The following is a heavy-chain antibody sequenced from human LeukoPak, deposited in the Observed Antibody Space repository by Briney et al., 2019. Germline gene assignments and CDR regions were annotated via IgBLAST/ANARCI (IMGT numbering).Heavy chain of an antibody. Sequence: GASVKVSCKASGYTFTSYGISWVRQAPGQGLEWMGWISAYNGNTNYAQKLQGRVTMTTDTSTSTAYMELRSLRSDDTAVYYCARGCSGGSCYTEDYGMDVWGQGTTVTVSS. J-gene: IGHJ6*02. D-gene: IGHD2-15*01. CDR1: GYTFTSYG. CDR3: ARGCSGGSCYTEDYGMDV. V-gene: IGHV1-18*01. CDR2: ISAYNGNT.